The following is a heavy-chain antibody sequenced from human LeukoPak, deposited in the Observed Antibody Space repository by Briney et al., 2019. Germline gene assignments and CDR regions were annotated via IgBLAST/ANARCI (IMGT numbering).Heavy chain of an antibody. Sequence: SQTLSLTCTVSGGSISSGGYYWSWIRQHPGRGLEWIGYIYYSGRTYYNPCLKSRVTISVDTSKNQFSLKLSSVTAAGTAVYYCAREAKGLQLDYGGQGTLVTVSS. D-gene: IGHD5-24*01. CDR1: GGSISSGGYY. CDR2: IYYSGRT. CDR3: AREAKGLQLDY. J-gene: IGHJ4*02. V-gene: IGHV4-31*03.